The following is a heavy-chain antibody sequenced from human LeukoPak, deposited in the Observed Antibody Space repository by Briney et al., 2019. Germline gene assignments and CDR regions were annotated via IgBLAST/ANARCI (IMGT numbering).Heavy chain of an antibody. CDR1: GGSISSYY. J-gene: IGHJ4*02. D-gene: IGHD3-22*01. Sequence: KPSETLSLTCTVSGGSISSYYWSWIRQPPGKGLEWIGYIHYSGSTNYNPSLKSRVTISVDTSKNQFSLKLSSATAADTAVYYCARLADTRGYFFDYWGQGTLVTVP. CDR3: ARLADTRGYFFDY. V-gene: IGHV4-59*08. CDR2: IHYSGST.